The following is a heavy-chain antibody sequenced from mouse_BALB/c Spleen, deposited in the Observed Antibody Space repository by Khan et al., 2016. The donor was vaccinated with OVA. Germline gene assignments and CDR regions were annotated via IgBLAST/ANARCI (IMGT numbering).Heavy chain of an antibody. Sequence: VQLQQSGPGLVKPSQSLSLTCTVTGYSITSDYAWNWIRQFPGNKLEWMGYISYSGRTSYNPSLKSRISITRDTSKNQFFLQLNSVTTEDTATYYCARSVTITTVVATDFDYWGQGTTLTGSS. V-gene: IGHV3-2*02. CDR2: ISYSGRT. J-gene: IGHJ2*01. CDR1: GYSITSDYA. CDR3: ARSVTITTVVATDFDY. D-gene: IGHD1-1*01.